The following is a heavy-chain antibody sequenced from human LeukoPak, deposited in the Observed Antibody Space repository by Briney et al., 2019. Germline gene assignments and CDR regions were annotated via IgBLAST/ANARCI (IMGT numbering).Heavy chain of an antibody. V-gene: IGHV3-20*04. J-gene: IGHJ4*01. CDR3: ARDLGLGVDD. Sequence: PWGSLRPSCAASGFIFDDYGMNWVRQVPGKGLEWVSGINRNGGRTHYGNSVKGRFTISRDNAKNSLYLQMNSLRAEDTALYYCARDLGLGVDDWEHGSLATVSS. D-gene: IGHD3-16*01. CDR1: GFIFDDYG. CDR2: INRNGGRT.